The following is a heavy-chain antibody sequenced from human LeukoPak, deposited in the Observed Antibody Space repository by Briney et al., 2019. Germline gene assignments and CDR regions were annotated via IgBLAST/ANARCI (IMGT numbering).Heavy chain of an antibody. CDR1: GGSISSYY. V-gene: IGHV4-59*01. Sequence: SETLSLTCTVSGGSISSYYWSWVRQPPGKGLEWIGYIYYSGSTNYNPSLKSRVTISVDTSKNQFSLRLSSVTAADTAVYYCARVTGYMIEDYFDYWGQGTLVTVSS. D-gene: IGHD3-22*01. CDR2: IYYSGST. CDR3: ARVTGYMIEDYFDY. J-gene: IGHJ4*02.